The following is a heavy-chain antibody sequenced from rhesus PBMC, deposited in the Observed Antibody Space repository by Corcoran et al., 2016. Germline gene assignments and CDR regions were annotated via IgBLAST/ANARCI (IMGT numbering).Heavy chain of an antibody. CDR2: ITGNRVHT. J-gene: IGHJ4*01. CDR1: GFPFSDCS. V-gene: IGHV3-37*01. CDR3: ARGDCSGSGSWDY. Sequence: DVQLVESGGGLVQPGGSLRLSGVASGFPFSDCSLDWCRLEGVSMITGNRVHTFYPDSVKGRFTVSRDNTKNTLYLQMDSLRTEDTAIYYCARGDCSGSGSWDYWGQGVLVTVSS. D-gene: IGHD2-21*01.